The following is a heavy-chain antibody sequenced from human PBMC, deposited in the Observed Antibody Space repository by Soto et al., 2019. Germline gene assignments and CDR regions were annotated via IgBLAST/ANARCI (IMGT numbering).Heavy chain of an antibody. D-gene: IGHD2-2*01. CDR2: ISAYNGNT. CDR1: GYTFTGYY. V-gene: IGHV1-18*04. CDR3: ARDAWGVPAALYYYYGMDV. Sequence: GASVKVSCKASGYTFTGYYMHWVRQAPGQGLEWMGWISAYNGNTNYAQKLQGRVTMTTDTSTSTAYMELRSLRSDDTAVYYCARDAWGVPAALYYYYGMDVWGQGTTVTVSS. J-gene: IGHJ6*02.